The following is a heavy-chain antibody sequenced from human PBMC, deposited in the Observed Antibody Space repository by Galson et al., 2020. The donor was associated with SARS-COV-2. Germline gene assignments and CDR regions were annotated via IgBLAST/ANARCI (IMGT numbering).Heavy chain of an antibody. CDR2: IYTSGST. J-gene: IGHJ4*02. Sequence: SETLSLTCTASGSSISSGSYYWRRIPPPAGKGLAWIGHIYTSGSTNYNSSLKSRVTISVDTSKNHYSLKLSSVTAADTAVYYCARDKNPSSTSWTFDYWGQGTLVTVSS. V-gene: IGHV4-61*09. CDR3: ARDKNPSSTSWTFDY. CDR1: GSSISSGSYY. D-gene: IGHD2-2*01.